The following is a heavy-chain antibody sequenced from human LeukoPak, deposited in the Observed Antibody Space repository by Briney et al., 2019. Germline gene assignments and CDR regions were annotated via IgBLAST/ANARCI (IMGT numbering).Heavy chain of an antibody. Sequence: SETLSLTCSVSGGSFNNDYWSWIRQTPGKGLEWIGYISNNGGTIYNPSLKTRVTISVDTSKNQFFLKLASVTAADTAVYFCARDRGPNLHYYIDVWGKGTTVTVSS. J-gene: IGHJ6*03. CDR2: ISNNGGT. V-gene: IGHV4-59*01. CDR3: ARDRGPNLHYYIDV. CDR1: GGSFNNDY. D-gene: IGHD1-7*01.